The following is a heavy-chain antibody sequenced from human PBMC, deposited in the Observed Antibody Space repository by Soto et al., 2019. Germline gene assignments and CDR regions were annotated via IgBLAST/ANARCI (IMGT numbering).Heavy chain of an antibody. CDR3: ARGDYDILTGYYNVLVFDP. CDR2: INNSGST. CDR1: GGSFSGYY. D-gene: IGHD3-9*01. V-gene: IGHV4-34*01. J-gene: IGHJ5*02. Sequence: SETLSLTCAVYGGSFSGYYWSWIRQPPGKGLEWIGEINNSGSTNYNPSLKSRVTIAVDTSKNQCSLKLSSVTAADTAVYYCARGDYDILTGYYNVLVFDPWGQGTLVTVSS.